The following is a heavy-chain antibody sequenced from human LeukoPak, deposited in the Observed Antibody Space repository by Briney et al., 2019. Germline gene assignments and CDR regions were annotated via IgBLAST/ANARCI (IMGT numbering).Heavy chain of an antibody. CDR3: ARLSSGWYYFDY. Sequence: PSETLSLTCSVSGGSISSSSYYWGWIRQPPGKGLEWIGSLYYSGSTHYNPSLKSRVTISVDTSKNQFSLKLSSVTAADTAVYYCARLSSGWYYFDYWGQGTLVTVSS. D-gene: IGHD6-19*01. CDR1: GGSISSSSYY. V-gene: IGHV4-39*01. CDR2: LYYSGST. J-gene: IGHJ4*02.